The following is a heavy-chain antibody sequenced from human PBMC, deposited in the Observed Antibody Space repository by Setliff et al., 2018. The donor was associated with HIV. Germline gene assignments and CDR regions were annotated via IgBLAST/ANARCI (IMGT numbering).Heavy chain of an antibody. J-gene: IGHJ4*02. Sequence: PGGSLRLSCAASGFTFSSYTINWVRQAPGEGLEWVSFISSSGGYIYYADSVKGRFTIFRDNAKKSVYLELNSLRAEDTAVYYCARLPGYCSTSSCYGYLDYWGQGTLVTVSS. CDR3: ARLPGYCSTSSCYGYLDY. CDR1: GFTFSSYT. CDR2: ISSSGGYI. D-gene: IGHD2-2*01. V-gene: IGHV3-21*01.